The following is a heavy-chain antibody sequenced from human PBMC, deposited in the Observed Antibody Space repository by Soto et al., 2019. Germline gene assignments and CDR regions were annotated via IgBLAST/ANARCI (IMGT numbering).Heavy chain of an antibody. CDR1: GGTFSSYA. J-gene: IGHJ6*02. CDR3: ARQPTVTPDYYYGMDV. Sequence: QVQLVQSGAEVKKPGSSVKVSCKASGGTFSSYAISWVRQAPGQGLEWMGGIMHIFGTPDYAQKFQGRVTITADESTCTAYMELSSLRSEDTAVYYCARQPTVTPDYYYGMDVWGQGTTVTVSS. V-gene: IGHV1-69*12. D-gene: IGHD4-4*01. CDR2: IMHIFGTP.